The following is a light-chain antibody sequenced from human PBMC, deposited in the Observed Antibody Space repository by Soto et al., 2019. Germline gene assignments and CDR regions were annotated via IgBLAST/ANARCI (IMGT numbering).Light chain of an antibody. CDR1: QSVSSY. J-gene: IGKJ1*01. V-gene: IGKV3-11*01. CDR2: DAS. CDR3: QQRSNWPPIT. Sequence: EIVLTQAPATLALSPGERATLSWRGSQSVSSYLAWYQQKPGQAPRLLIYDASNRATGIPARFSGSGSGTDFTLTISSLEPEDFAVYYCQQRSNWPPITFGQGTKVDIK.